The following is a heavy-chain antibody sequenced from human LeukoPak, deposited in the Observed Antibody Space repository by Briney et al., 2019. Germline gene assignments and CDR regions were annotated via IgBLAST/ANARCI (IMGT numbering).Heavy chain of an antibody. CDR3: ARVLVYSYGSGYNMDV. CDR1: GFTFSSYW. Sequence: QPGGSLRLLCAASGFTFSSYWMTWVRQAPGKGLEWVANLKQDESEKYYVDSVKGRFTISRDNAKSSLYLQMNSLRTEDTAVYYCARVLVYSYGSGYNMDVWGKGTTVTVSS. D-gene: IGHD5-18*01. CDR2: LKQDESEK. V-gene: IGHV3-7*01. J-gene: IGHJ6*03.